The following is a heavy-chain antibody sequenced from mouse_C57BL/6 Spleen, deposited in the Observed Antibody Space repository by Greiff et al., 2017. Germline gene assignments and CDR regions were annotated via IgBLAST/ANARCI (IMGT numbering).Heavy chain of an antibody. CDR1: GFTFSDYG. V-gene: IGHV5-17*01. Sequence: DVQLVESGGGLVKPGGSLKLSCAASGFTFSDYGMHWVRQAPEKGLEWVAYISRGSSTIYYADTVKGRFTISRDNAKNTLFLQMTSLRSEDTAMYYCARDYGSSLFSYWGQGTLVTVSA. J-gene: IGHJ3*01. CDR3: ARDYGSSLFSY. D-gene: IGHD1-1*01. CDR2: ISRGSSTI.